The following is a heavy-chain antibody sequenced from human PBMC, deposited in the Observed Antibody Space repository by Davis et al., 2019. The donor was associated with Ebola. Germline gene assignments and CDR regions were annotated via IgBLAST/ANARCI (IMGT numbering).Heavy chain of an antibody. CDR1: GFTFSSYA. J-gene: IGHJ4*02. CDR2: IKQDGSEK. CDR3: AREVVWVAAAGTEPIYFDY. Sequence: PGGSLRLSCAASGFTFSSYAMSWVRQAPGKGLEWVANIKQDGSEKYYVDSVKGRFTISRDNAKNSLYLQMNSLRAEDTAVYYCAREVVWVAAAGTEPIYFDYWGQGTLVTVSS. D-gene: IGHD6-13*01. V-gene: IGHV3-7*03.